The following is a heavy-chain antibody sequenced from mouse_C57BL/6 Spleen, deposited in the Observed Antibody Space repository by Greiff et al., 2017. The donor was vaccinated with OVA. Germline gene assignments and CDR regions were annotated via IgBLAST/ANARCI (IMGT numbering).Heavy chain of an antibody. D-gene: IGHD1-1*01. CDR1: GFTFSSYA. J-gene: IGHJ3*01. V-gene: IGHV5-4*01. Sequence: EVKLVESGGGLVKPGGSLKLSCAASGFTFSSYAMSWVRQTPEKRLEWVATISDGGSYTYYPDNVKGRFTISRDNAKNNLYLQMSHLKSEDTAMYYCARDTRPTVPFAYWGQGTLVTVSA. CDR2: ISDGGSYT. CDR3: ARDTRPTVPFAY.